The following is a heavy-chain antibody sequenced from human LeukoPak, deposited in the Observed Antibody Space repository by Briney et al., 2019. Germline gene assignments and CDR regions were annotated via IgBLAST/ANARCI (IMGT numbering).Heavy chain of an antibody. CDR3: ARGGSGYDSFDY. D-gene: IGHD5-12*01. J-gene: IGHJ4*02. CDR1: GGSIRTYY. Sequence: SETLSLTCTVSGGSIRTYYWSWIRQPAGKGLEWIGYISYSGSTNYNPSLKSRVTISVDTSKTQFSLKLSSVTAADTAVYYCARGGSGYDSFDYWGQGTLVTVSS. V-gene: IGHV4-59*01. CDR2: ISYSGST.